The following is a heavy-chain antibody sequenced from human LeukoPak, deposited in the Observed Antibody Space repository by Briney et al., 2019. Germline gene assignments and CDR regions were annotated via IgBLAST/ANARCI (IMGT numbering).Heavy chain of an antibody. J-gene: IGHJ5*02. CDR3: VRRLDTIDFAA. Sequence: ASVKVSCKASGYTFGGHDINWIRQANGQGLEWMGWMNPHSGNTGYAQSFQGRVTMTRDTSTTTAYMELRGLTSEDTAVYYCVRRLDTIDFAAWGQGTLVTVSS. V-gene: IGHV1-8*02. CDR2: MNPHSGNT. CDR1: GYTFGGHD. D-gene: IGHD5-12*01.